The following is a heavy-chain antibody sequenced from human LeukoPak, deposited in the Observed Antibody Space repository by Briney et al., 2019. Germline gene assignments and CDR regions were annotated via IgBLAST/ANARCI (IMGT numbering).Heavy chain of an antibody. CDR1: GFTFGDYA. CDR2: IRSKAYGGTT. V-gene: IGHV3-49*05. J-gene: IGHJ4*02. CDR3: TRVADTATPFDS. D-gene: IGHD5-18*01. Sequence: KPGGSLRLSCTASGFTFGDYAMSWFRQAPGKGLEWVGFIRSKAYGGTTEYAASVKGRFTISRNDSKSIAYLQMNSLKTEDTAVYYCTRVADTATPFDSWGQGTLVTVSS.